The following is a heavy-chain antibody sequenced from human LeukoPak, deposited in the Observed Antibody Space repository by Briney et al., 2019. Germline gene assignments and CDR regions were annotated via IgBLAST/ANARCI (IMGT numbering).Heavy chain of an antibody. Sequence: PGESLKISCKGSGYSFTSYWIGWVRQMPGKGLEWMGIIYPGDSDTRYSPSFQGQVTISAGKSISTAYLQWSSLKASDTAMYYCARQAAYCSGGSCYGDYWGQGTLVTVSS. CDR2: IYPGDSDT. D-gene: IGHD2-15*01. V-gene: IGHV5-51*01. CDR3: ARQAAYCSGGSCYGDY. CDR1: GYSFTSYW. J-gene: IGHJ4*02.